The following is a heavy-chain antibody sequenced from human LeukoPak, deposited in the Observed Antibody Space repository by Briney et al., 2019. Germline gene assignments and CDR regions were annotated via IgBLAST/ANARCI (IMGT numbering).Heavy chain of an antibody. Sequence: GGSLKLSCVASGFSFSTYWMSWVRQAPGKGLEWVANIKEDGSEKYYVDSVKGRFTMSRDNAKNSLYLQMNNLRAEDTAVYYCARDLSGPSLYWGQGTLVTVSS. CDR2: IKEDGSEK. J-gene: IGHJ4*02. V-gene: IGHV3-7*01. D-gene: IGHD2-15*01. CDR1: GFSFSTYW. CDR3: ARDLSGPSLY.